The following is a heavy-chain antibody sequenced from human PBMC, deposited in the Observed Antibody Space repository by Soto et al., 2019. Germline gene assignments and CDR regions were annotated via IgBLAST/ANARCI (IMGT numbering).Heavy chain of an antibody. Sequence: PSEPLSLGCTVYGGSVNGYYWNWIRQPPGKGLGWVGEINHTGGTHYNPSLKSRVTMSGDTSKNQFSPRLSAVTAAHTAIYYCATRITVFGLLIPPFDPWGQGTQVTVS. CDR3: ATRITVFGLLIPPFDP. J-gene: IGHJ5*02. CDR2: INHTGGT. V-gene: IGHV4-34*01. D-gene: IGHD3-3*01. CDR1: GGSVNGYY.